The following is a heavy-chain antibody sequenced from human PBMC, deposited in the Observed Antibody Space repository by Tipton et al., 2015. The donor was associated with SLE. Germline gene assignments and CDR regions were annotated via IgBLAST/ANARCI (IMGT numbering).Heavy chain of an antibody. CDR1: GYTFTSYD. Sequence: QLVQSGAEVKKPGASVKVSCKASGYTFTSYDINWVRQATGQGLEWMGWMNPNGAKIDYAQKFQGRIIMTRNTSISTDYMELRALRSEDTVVYYCARWLDSWGQGTLGTVSS. J-gene: IGHJ5*01. CDR3: ARWLDS. V-gene: IGHV1-8*01. CDR2: MNPNGAKI.